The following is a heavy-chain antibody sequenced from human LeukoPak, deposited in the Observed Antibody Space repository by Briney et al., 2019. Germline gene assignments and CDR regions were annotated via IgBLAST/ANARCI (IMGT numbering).Heavy chain of an antibody. V-gene: IGHV3-9*01. CDR3: ARTPTFGGVIVIPYYFDY. D-gene: IGHD3-16*02. CDR2: ISWNSGSI. CDR1: GFTFDDYA. Sequence: PGGSLRLSCAASGFTFDDYAMRWVRQAPGKGLEWVSGISWNSGSIGYADSVKGRFTISRDNAKNSLYLQMNSLRAEDTALYYCARTPTFGGVIVIPYYFDYWGQGTLVTVSS. J-gene: IGHJ4*02.